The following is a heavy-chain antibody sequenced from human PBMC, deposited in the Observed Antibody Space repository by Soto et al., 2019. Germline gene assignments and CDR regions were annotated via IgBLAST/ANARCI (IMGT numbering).Heavy chain of an antibody. CDR3: ARDIVVVPAAHFDY. CDR1: GYTFTSYA. Sequence: ASVKVSCKASGYTFTSYAMHWVRQAPGQRLEWMGWINAGNGNTKYSQKFQGRVTITRDTSASTAYMELSSLRSEDTAVYYCARDIVVVPAAHFDYWGQGTLVTVSS. CDR2: INAGNGNT. J-gene: IGHJ4*02. D-gene: IGHD2-2*01. V-gene: IGHV1-3*01.